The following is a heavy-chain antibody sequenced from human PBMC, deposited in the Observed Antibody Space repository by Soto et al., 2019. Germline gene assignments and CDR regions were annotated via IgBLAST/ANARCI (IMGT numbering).Heavy chain of an antibody. CDR1: GYSFNSYG. Sequence: QVQLVQSGSEVKKPGASVKVSCKASGYSFNSYGISWVRQAPGQGLEWLGWISPYDDNTKYAQSLQGRVTMTTDTSPRKAYMELRSLRSDDTAVYYCARGGYYDSSGSRNYHYYGMDAWGQGTTVTVS. V-gene: IGHV1-18*01. CDR2: ISPYDDNT. J-gene: IGHJ6*02. CDR3: ARGGYYDSSGSRNYHYYGMDA. D-gene: IGHD3-22*01.